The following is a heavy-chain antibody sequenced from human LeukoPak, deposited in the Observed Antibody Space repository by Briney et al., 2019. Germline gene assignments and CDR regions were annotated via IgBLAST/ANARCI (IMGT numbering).Heavy chain of an antibody. V-gene: IGHV3-7*01. Sequence: GGSLRLSCAASGFSLSRYWMSWVRQAPGKGLEWVANIGKDGTGNHYVDSVKGRFTISRDNAKNSLYLQMNSLRADDTAVYYRARDLDYYATDQWGQGTLVTVSS. J-gene: IGHJ5*02. D-gene: IGHD3/OR15-3a*01. CDR3: ARDLDYYATDQ. CDR1: GFSLSRYW. CDR2: IGKDGTGN.